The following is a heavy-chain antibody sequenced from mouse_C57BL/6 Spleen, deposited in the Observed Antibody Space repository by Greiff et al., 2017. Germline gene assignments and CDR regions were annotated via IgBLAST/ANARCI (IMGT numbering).Heavy chain of an antibody. CDR2: IDPSDSET. J-gene: IGHJ2*01. V-gene: IGHV1-52*01. Sequence: VQLQQPGAELVRPGSSVKLSCKASGYTFTSYWMHWVKQRPIQGLEWIGNIDPSDSETHYNQKFKDKATLTVDKSSSTAYMQLSSLTSEDSAVYYCARHYSKGDYFDYWGQGTTLTVSS. CDR1: GYTFTSYW. D-gene: IGHD2-5*01. CDR3: ARHYSKGDYFDY.